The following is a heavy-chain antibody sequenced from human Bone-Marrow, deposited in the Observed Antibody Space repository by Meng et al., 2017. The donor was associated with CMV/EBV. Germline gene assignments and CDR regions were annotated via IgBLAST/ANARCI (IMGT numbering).Heavy chain of an antibody. J-gene: IGHJ4*02. Sequence: GESLQISCAASGFTFSSYWMHWVRQAPGKGLVWVSRINSDGSSTSYADSVKGRFTISRDNAKNTLYLQMNSLRAEDTAVYYCARVPYQTIWFGEDWRYFDYWGQGTLVTVSS. CDR3: ARVPYQTIWFGEDWRYFDY. D-gene: IGHD3-10*01. V-gene: IGHV3-74*01. CDR1: GFTFSSYW. CDR2: INSDGSST.